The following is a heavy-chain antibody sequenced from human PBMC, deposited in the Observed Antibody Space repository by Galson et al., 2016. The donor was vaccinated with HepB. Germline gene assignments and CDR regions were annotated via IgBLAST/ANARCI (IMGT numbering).Heavy chain of an antibody. J-gene: IGHJ5*02. Sequence: SETLSLTCTVSGGSISPYSWSWIRQPPGKGLECIGYIYYSGSTNYNPSLKSRVTISVDTSKNQFSLKLSSVTAADTAVYYCARVRNYFDSSGYHYFFDPWGQGTLVTVSS. CDR3: ARVRNYFDSSGYHYFFDP. CDR1: GGSISPYS. V-gene: IGHV4-59*01. CDR2: IYYSGST. D-gene: IGHD3-22*01.